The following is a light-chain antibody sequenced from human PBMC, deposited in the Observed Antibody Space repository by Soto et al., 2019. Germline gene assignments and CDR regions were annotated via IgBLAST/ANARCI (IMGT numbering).Light chain of an antibody. V-gene: IGLV2-8*01. J-gene: IGLJ1*01. Sequence: QSALTQPPSASGSPGQSVTISCTGTSSDVGAYDYVSWYQQHPGEAPKLMIYEVTKRPSGVPDRFSGSKSGNTASLTVSGLQTEDEADYYCSSLANSNNLVSGTGTKVTVL. CDR2: EVT. CDR1: SSDVGAYDY. CDR3: SSLANSNNLV.